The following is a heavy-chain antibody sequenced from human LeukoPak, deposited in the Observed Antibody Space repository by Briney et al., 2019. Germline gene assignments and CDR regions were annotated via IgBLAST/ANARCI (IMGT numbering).Heavy chain of an antibody. CDR1: GYTFTSYG. CDR2: IIADNDNT. CDR3: ATHYYDSSPYFDY. D-gene: IGHD3-22*01. V-gene: IGHV1-18*01. J-gene: IGHJ4*02. Sequence: GASVTVSFKASGYTFTSYGISWVGQAPGQGLEGMGWIIADNDNTNYAQKFQGRVTMTTDTSTTTAYMELRSLRSDDTAVYYCATHYYDSSPYFDYWGQGTLVTVSS.